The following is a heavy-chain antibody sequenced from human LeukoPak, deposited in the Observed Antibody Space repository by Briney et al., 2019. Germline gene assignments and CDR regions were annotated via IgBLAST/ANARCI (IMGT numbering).Heavy chain of an antibody. CDR1: GFTFSSYA. D-gene: IGHD3-10*01. CDR3: AKDIGIALRGATFEN. V-gene: IGHV3-9*01. Sequence: GGSLRLSCAASGFTFSSYAMSWVRQAPGKGLDWVSGLSWNGATVGYADSVKGRFTISRDNTKNSLYLQMSSLKTEDTALYYCAKDIGIALRGATFENWGQGTLVTVSS. J-gene: IGHJ4*02. CDR2: LSWNGATV.